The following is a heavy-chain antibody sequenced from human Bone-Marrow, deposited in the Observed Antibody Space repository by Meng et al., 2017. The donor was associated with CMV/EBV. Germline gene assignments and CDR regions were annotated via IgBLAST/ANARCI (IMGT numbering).Heavy chain of an antibody. CDR2: IIPILGIA. J-gene: IGHJ3*02. Sequence: SVKVSCKASGGTFSSYAISWVRQAPGQGLEWMGVIIPILGIANYAQKFQGRVTMTGDKSTSTAYMELSSLRSEDTAVYYCARSVCSSTSCYHTKWAFEIWGQGTMVTVSS. D-gene: IGHD2-2*01. CDR1: GGTFSSYA. V-gene: IGHV1-69*10. CDR3: ARSVCSSTSCYHTKWAFEI.